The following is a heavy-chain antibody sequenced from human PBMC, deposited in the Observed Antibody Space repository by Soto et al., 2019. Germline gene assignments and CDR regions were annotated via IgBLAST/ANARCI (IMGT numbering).Heavy chain of an antibody. CDR2: ISFDGNNI. V-gene: IGHV3-30*04. CDR3: AKGCADDGNCFLFDY. J-gene: IGHJ4*02. CDR1: GFTFSNSA. D-gene: IGHD2-15*01. Sequence: QVQLVESGGGVVQPGGSLRLSCAAYGFTFSNSAMHWVRQAPGKGLEWVSYISFDGNNIYYPDSVRGRFTISRDNYKNTLSLQLNSLRAEDTAVYYCAKGCADDGNCFLFDYWGQGVLVSVSS.